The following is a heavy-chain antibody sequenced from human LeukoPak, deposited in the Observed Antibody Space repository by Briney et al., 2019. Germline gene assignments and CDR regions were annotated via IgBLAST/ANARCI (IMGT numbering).Heavy chain of an antibody. D-gene: IGHD5-18*01. CDR2: IIAYNGDT. CDR1: GYTFTSYG. Sequence: ASVKVSCKASGYTFTSYGISWVRQAPGQGLEWMGRIIAYNGDTNYAQKLQGRVTMTIDVSTSTAYMELRSLRSDDTAVYYCARDFDTAMVTTYSYWGQGTLVTVSS. V-gene: IGHV1-18*01. CDR3: ARDFDTAMVTTYSY. J-gene: IGHJ4*02.